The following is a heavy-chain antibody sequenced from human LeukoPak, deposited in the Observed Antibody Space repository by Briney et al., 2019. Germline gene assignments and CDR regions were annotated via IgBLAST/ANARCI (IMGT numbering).Heavy chain of an antibody. Sequence: PGGSLGLSCAASGFTFSSYWMSWVRQAPGKGLEWVANIKQDGSEKYYVDSVKGRFTISRDNAKNSLYLQMNSLRAEDTAVYYCAREYYYDSSGYWVSALDIWGQGTMVTVSS. D-gene: IGHD3-22*01. J-gene: IGHJ3*02. CDR3: AREYYYDSSGYWVSALDI. CDR1: GFTFSSYW. V-gene: IGHV3-7*01. CDR2: IKQDGSEK.